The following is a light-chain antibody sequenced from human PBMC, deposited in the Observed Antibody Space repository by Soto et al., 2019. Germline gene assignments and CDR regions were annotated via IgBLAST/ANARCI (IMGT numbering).Light chain of an antibody. CDR1: QSVSSSY. J-gene: IGKJ1*01. CDR3: QQYGSSRT. V-gene: IGKV3-20*01. CDR2: GAS. Sequence: EIVLTQSPGTLSLSPGERATLSCRASQSVSSSYLAWYQQKPGQAPRLLIYGASSRATGIPDRFSGSGSGTEITRTRSGLEPEDFAVYYCQQYGSSRTVGQGTKVEIK.